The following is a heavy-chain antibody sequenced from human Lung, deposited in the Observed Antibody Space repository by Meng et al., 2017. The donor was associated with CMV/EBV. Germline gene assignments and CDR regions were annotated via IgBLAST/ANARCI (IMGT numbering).Heavy chain of an antibody. D-gene: IGHD6-13*01. CDR3: ARTQIAVEAGGTKTKYYFYGLDV. CDR1: GYTLRTYD. Sequence: ASVKVSCKASGYTLRTYDINWVRQATGQGLEWMGWMNANSGNTGYAQKFQGRVSMTRDTSTSTAYMELTSLRSEDTAVYYCARTQIAVEAGGTKTKYYFYGLDVWGQGXTVTVSS. V-gene: IGHV1-8*02. CDR2: MNANSGNT. J-gene: IGHJ6*02.